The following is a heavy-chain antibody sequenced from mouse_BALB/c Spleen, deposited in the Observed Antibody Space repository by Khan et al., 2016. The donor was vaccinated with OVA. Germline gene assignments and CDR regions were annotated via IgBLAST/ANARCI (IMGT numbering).Heavy chain of an antibody. CDR1: GFTFSSYG. CDR2: INSNGGST. J-gene: IGHJ2*01. V-gene: IGHV5-6-3*01. Sequence: EVHLVESGGGLVQPGGSLKLSCAASGFTFSSYGMSWVRQTPDKRLELVATINSNGGSTYYPDSVKGRFTNSRDNAKNTLYLQMSSLKSEDTAMYYCARMARTINWGQGTTLTVSS. CDR3: ARMARTIN.